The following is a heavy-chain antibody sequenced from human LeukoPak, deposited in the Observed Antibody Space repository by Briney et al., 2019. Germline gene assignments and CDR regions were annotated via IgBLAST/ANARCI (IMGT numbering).Heavy chain of an antibody. D-gene: IGHD2-21*01. CDR3: AGTRLARSSDY. CDR2: IHYTGST. Sequence: SETLSLTCTVSGGSISGGDYYWTWIRQPPGKGLEWIGYIHYTGSTSYNPSLKSRITISPDTSRNQFSLKLSSVTAADTAVYYCAGTRLARSSDYWGQGTLVTVSS. V-gene: IGHV4-30-4*01. J-gene: IGHJ4*02. CDR1: GGSISGGDYY.